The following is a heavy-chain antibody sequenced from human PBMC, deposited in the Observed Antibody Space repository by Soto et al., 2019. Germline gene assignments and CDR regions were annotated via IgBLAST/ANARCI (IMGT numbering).Heavy chain of an antibody. J-gene: IGHJ4*01. CDR3: ARKNLRFCSSSNCHGTPEH. Sequence: SLMLSCVASGFTFNNYGMHWVRQAPGKGLEWVALIWYDGNIKYYADSVKGRFTISRDNSKNTLNLQMDSLGAEDMAVYYCARKNLRFCSSSNCHGTPEHWGQGTKVTVSS. CDR1: GFTFNNYG. D-gene: IGHD2-2*01. V-gene: IGHV3-33*01. CDR2: IWYDGNIK.